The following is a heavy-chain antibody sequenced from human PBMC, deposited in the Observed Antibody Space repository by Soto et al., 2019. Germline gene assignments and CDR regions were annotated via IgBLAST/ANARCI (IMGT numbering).Heavy chain of an antibody. Sequence: PGGSLRLSCAASGFTFSSYEMNWVRQAPGKGLEWVSYISSSGSTIYYADSVKGRFTISRDNAKNSLYLQMNSLRAEDTAVYYCARDSSGYQPFDYWGQGTLVTVSS. V-gene: IGHV3-48*03. D-gene: IGHD3-22*01. J-gene: IGHJ4*02. CDR2: ISSSGSTI. CDR1: GFTFSSYE. CDR3: ARDSSGYQPFDY.